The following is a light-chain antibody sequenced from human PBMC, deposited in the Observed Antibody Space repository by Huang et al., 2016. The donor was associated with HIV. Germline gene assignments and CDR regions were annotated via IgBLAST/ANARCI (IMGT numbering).Light chain of an antibody. J-gene: IGKJ3*01. CDR1: QSISTY. CDR2: AAS. V-gene: IGKV1-39*01. CDR3: HQTYSTLT. Sequence: DIQMTQSPSSLSASVGDRVTITCRASQSISTYLNWYQQKPGKAPKLLIYAASTLQSGVPSRFSGSGSGTDFTLTISSLRPEDVATYYCHQTYSTLTFGPGTKVDIK.